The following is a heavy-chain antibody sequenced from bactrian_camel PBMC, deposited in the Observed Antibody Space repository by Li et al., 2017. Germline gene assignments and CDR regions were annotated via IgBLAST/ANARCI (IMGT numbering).Heavy chain of an antibody. CDR2: INSGGFDT. D-gene: IGHD1*01. V-gene: IGHV3S40*01. Sequence: DVQLVESGGGSVQPGGSLRLSCAASGFTFSSYDMSWVRQAPGKGLEWVSRINSGGFDTYYADSVKGRFTISRDNAKNTLYLQLNSLNSEDTALYYCATDGTGTYRFGYWGQGTQVTVS. J-gene: IGHJ6*01. CDR3: ATDGTGTYRFGY. CDR1: GFTFSSYD.